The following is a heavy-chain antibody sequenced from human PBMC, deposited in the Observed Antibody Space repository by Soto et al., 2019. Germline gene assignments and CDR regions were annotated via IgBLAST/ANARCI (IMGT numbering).Heavy chain of an antibody. Sequence: QVQLQESGPGLVKPSETLSLTCTVSGGSVSGGSYCWSWIRQPPGEGLECIGYVYNSGSTTYNPSLKSRVTIAVDTSKNQFSLGLSSVTAADTAVYYCARVPLTPSFDLWGRGTLVTVSS. D-gene: IGHD3-9*01. CDR2: VYNSGST. CDR3: ARVPLTPSFDL. V-gene: IGHV4-61*01. CDR1: GGSVSGGSYC. J-gene: IGHJ2*01.